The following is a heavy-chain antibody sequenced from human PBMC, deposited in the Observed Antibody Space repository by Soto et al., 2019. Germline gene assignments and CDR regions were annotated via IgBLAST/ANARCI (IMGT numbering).Heavy chain of an antibody. Sequence: EVRLLESGGGLVQPGGSLRLSCAASGFTFSNYAMSWVRQAPGKGLEWVSAFGSSGGGTYYADSVKGRFTISRDDSKNTLFLQMTSLRAEDTAVYYCARGVATIWGRRFDCWGQGALVTVSS. J-gene: IGHJ4*02. CDR2: FGSSGGGT. CDR3: ARGVATIWGRRFDC. D-gene: IGHD5-12*01. V-gene: IGHV3-23*01. CDR1: GFTFSNYA.